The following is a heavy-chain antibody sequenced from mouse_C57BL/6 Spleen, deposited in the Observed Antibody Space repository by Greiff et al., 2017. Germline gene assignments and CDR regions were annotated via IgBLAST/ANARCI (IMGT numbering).Heavy chain of an antibody. CDR2: INPYNGDT. J-gene: IGHJ1*03. D-gene: IGHD2-2*01. V-gene: IGHV1-20*01. Sequence: EVQRVESGPELVKPGDSVKISCKASGYSFTGYFMNWVMQSHGKSLEWIGRINPYNGDTFYNQKLKGKATLTVDKSSSTAHMELRSLTSEDAAVYFCARGGVTTWYFDVWGTGTTVTVSS. CDR3: ARGGVTTWYFDV. CDR1: GYSFTGYF.